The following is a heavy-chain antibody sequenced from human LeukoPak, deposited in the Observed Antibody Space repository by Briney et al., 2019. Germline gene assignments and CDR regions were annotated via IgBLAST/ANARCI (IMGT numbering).Heavy chain of an antibody. CDR1: GFTFSSNY. J-gene: IGHJ4*02. CDR3: AKDLSWTVDY. D-gene: IGHD3/OR15-3a*01. CDR2: ISSSGGST. V-gene: IGHV3-23*01. Sequence: GGSLRLSCAASGFTFSSNYMSWVRQAPGKGLEWVSVISSSGGSTYYADSVKGRFTISRDNSKNSVFLQMNSLRAEDTALYYCAKDLSWTVDYWGQGTLVTVSS.